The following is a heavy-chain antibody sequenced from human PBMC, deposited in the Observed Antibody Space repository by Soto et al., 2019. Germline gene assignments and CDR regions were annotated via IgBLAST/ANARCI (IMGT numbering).Heavy chain of an antibody. V-gene: IGHV3-33*01. J-gene: IGHJ4*02. CDR3: ARDQGRYGDYQDY. CDR2: IWFDGSNK. Sequence: QVQLVESGGGVVQPGRSLRLSCAASGFTFSNYGMHWVRQAPGKGLEWVAGIWFDGSNKYYADSVKGRFTISRDNSKNTLYLQMNSLRAEDTAVYYCARDQGRYGDYQDYWGQGTLVTVSS. D-gene: IGHD4-17*01. CDR1: GFTFSNYG.